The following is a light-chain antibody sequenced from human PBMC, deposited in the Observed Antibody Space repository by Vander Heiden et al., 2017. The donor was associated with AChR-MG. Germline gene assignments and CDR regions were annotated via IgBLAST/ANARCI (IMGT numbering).Light chain of an antibody. CDR2: ADR. CDR1: NIGSKS. CDR3: QVWDSSSEHVA. V-gene: IGLV3-21*02. J-gene: IGLJ2*01. Sequence: SYVLTQAPSLSVAPGQTASITCGANNIGSKSVHWYQQRPVQPPVLFVYADRDRPSGIPPRFSGSTSGNTATLTIPRVEAGDEADYYCQVWDSSSEHVAFGGGTKLTVL.